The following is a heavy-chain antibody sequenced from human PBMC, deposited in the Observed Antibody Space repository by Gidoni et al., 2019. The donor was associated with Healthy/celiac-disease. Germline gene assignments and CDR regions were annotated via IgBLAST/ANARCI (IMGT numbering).Heavy chain of an antibody. J-gene: IGHJ5*02. CDR2: ISSSSSYI. CDR3: ARTVEFKTNWFDP. D-gene: IGHD3-10*01. Sequence: GKGLEWVSSISSSSSYIYYADSVKGRFTISRDNAKNSLYLQMNSLRAEDTAVYYCARTVEFKTNWFDPWGQGTLVTVSS. V-gene: IGHV3-21*01.